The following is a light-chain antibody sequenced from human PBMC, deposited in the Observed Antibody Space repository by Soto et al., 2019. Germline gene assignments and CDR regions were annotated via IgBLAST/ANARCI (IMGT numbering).Light chain of an antibody. CDR1: QSVSTN. V-gene: IGKV3-15*01. CDR3: QQYHNWPPYT. CDR2: GAS. J-gene: IGKJ2*01. Sequence: EIVMTQSPATLSVSPGERATLSCRASQSVSTNLAWYQQKPGQAPSLLMYGASTRATGIPASFSGSGSGTEFTLPISSLQSEDFAVYYCQQYHNWPPYTFGQGTKLEIK.